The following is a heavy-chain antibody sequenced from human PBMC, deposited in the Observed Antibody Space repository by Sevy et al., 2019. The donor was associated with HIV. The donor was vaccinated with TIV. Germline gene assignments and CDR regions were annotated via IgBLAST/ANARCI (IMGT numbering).Heavy chain of an antibody. CDR1: GFSLSDYA. D-gene: IGHD5-12*01. Sequence: VGSLRLSCVASGFSLSDYAMHWVRHGPDKGLAWVAVISFDGGNTYYSDAVEGRFTISRDNSKNTVFLQMNSLSPDDTALYYCARGPYNSGLRFDFWGQGTLVTVSS. CDR3: ARGPYNSGLRFDF. J-gene: IGHJ4*02. CDR2: ISFDGGNT. V-gene: IGHV3-30-3*01.